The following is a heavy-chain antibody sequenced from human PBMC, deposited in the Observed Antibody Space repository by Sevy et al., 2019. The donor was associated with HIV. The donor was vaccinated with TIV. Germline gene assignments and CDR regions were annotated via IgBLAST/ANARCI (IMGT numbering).Heavy chain of an antibody. D-gene: IGHD3-22*01. CDR3: TTDPAPFSDTSTYHYPCPDAY. CDR2: IKCTIDGGPTP. Sequence: GGSLRLSCAASGVSFSNAWMNWVRQAPGKGLEWVGHIKCTIDGGPTPRYAAPVSDRFTISKDYSSDTLYVHLQMNSLGTEDTAAYYCTTDPAPFSDTSTYHYPCPDAYWGQGTLVTVSS. CDR1: GVSFSNAW. J-gene: IGHJ4*02. V-gene: IGHV3-15*07.